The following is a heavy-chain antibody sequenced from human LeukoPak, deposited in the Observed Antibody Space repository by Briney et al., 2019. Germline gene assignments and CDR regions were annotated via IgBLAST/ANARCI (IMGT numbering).Heavy chain of an antibody. D-gene: IGHD6-13*01. Sequence: ASVKVSCKASGYTFTGYFVHWVRQAPGQGLEWMGWINPNSGGTNYAQKFQGRVTMTRDTSISTAYMELSSLTSDDTAVAVYYCARGVQTPGIAAVGTRYFDYWGQGTLVTVSS. CDR3: ARGVQTPGIAAVGTRYFDY. J-gene: IGHJ4*02. CDR2: INPNSGGT. CDR1: GYTFTGYF. V-gene: IGHV1-2*02.